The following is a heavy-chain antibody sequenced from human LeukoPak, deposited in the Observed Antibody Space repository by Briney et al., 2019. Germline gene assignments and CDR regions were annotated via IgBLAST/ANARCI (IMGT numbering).Heavy chain of an antibody. V-gene: IGHV3-30*18. CDR1: GFTFSSYG. D-gene: IGHD6-13*01. J-gene: IGHJ4*02. CDR2: ISYDGSNK. CDR3: AKDMIAAAGTQDY. Sequence: GGSLRLSCAASGFTFSSYGMHWVRQAPGKGLEWVAVISYDGSNKYYADSVKGRLTISRDNSKNTLYLQMNSLRAEDTAVYYCAKDMIAAAGTQDYWGQGTLVTVSS.